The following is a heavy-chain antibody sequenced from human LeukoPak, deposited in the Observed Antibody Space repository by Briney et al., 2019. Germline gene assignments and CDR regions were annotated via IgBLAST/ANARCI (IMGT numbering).Heavy chain of an antibody. J-gene: IGHJ5*02. CDR3: VRDGEGVAISVNYWFAP. Sequence: ASVKVSCKASGYTFTSYDINWVRQATGQGLEWMGLINPVGGSTSYAQKLQGRVSMTRDTSTNTVYMELSGLRSEDTAVYYCVRDGEGVAISVNYWFAPWGQGTLVTVSS. CDR1: GYTFTSYD. D-gene: IGHD3-10*01. V-gene: IGHV1-46*04. CDR2: INPVGGST.